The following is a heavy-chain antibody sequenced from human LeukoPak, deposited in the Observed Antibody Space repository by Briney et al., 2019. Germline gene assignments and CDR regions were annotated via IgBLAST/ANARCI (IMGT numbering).Heavy chain of an antibody. CDR1: GFTFKNYI. CDR3: ARGPYGDP. Sequence: PGGSLRLSCAASGFTFKNYIMNWVRQAPGKGLEWVSYISSSSSTIYYADSVKGRFTISRDNAKNSLYLQMNSLRDEDTAVYYSARGPYGDPWGQGTLVTVSS. V-gene: IGHV3-48*02. CDR2: ISSSSSTI. J-gene: IGHJ5*02. D-gene: IGHD4-17*01.